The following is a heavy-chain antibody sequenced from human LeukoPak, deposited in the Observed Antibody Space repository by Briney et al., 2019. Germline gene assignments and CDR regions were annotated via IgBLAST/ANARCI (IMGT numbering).Heavy chain of an antibody. J-gene: IGHJ2*01. CDR2: IYYSGST. CDR1: GGSISSSSYY. V-gene: IGHV4-39*01. D-gene: IGHD5/OR15-5a*01. Sequence: SETLSLTCTVSGGSISSSSYYWGWIRQPPGKGLEWIGSIYYSGSTYYNPSLKSRVTISVDTSKNQFSLKLSSVTAADTAVYYCARRLPRGLHWYFDLWGRGTLVTVSS. CDR3: ARRLPRGLHWYFDL.